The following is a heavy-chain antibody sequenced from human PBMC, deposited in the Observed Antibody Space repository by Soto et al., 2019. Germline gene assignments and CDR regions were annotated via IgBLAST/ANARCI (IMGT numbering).Heavy chain of an antibody. V-gene: IGHV3-21*01. J-gene: IGHJ5*02. CDR3: AIVGGSDP. CDR2: ISSSGTYI. Sequence: EVQLVESGGGLVKPGGSLRLSCAASGFTFSSYSMNWVRQAPGKGLEWVSSISSSGTYIYYADSGKGRFTISRDNAKNSLYLKMNSLRAEDTAVYYCAIVGGSDPWVEGTPVTVSS. CDR1: GFTFSSYS. D-gene: IGHD3-16*01.